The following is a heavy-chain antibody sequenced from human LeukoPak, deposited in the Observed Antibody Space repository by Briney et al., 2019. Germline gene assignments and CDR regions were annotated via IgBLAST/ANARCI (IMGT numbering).Heavy chain of an antibody. CDR3: AKVLNYYAPFDY. J-gene: IGHJ4*02. CDR2: VSGGGST. CDR1: GFTFSNYA. D-gene: IGHD3-10*01. Sequence: GGSLRLSCAASGFTFSNYAMNWVRQAPGRGLEWVSAVSGGGSTYYADPVKGRFTISRDNSRNTLYLEMNNLRADDTAVYYCAKVLNYYAPFDYWGQGTLVTVSS. V-gene: IGHV3-23*01.